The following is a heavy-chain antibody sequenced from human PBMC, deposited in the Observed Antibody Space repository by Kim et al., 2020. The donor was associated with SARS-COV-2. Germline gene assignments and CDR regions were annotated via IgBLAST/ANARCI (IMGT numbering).Heavy chain of an antibody. D-gene: IGHD3-22*01. J-gene: IGHJ6*02. CDR1: GYTFTSYG. CDR2: ISAYNGNT. CDR3: ARGRVNSYYYGMGV. Sequence: ASVKVSCKASGYTFTSYGISWVRQAPGQGLEWMGWISAYNGNTNYAQKLQGRVTMTTDTSTSTAYMELRSLRSDDTAGYYCARGRVNSYYYGMGVWGQGTTVTVSS. V-gene: IGHV1-18*04.